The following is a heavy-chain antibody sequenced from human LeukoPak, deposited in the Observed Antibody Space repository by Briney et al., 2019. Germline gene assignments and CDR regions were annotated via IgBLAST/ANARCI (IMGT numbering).Heavy chain of an antibody. CDR2: IYYSGST. V-gene: IGHV4-39*01. Sequence: SETLSLTCTVSGGSISSSSYYWGWIRQPPGKGLEWIGSIYYSGSTYNNPSLKSRVTISVDTSKNQFSLKPSSVTTADTAVYYCARGSFEGRRIMITFGGVIATWGQGTLVTVSS. J-gene: IGHJ5*02. CDR3: ARGSFEGRRIMITFGGVIAT. CDR1: GGSISSSSYY. D-gene: IGHD3-16*02.